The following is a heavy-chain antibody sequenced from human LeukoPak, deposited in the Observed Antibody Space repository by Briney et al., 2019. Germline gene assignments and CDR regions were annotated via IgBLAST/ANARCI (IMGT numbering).Heavy chain of an antibody. CDR2: MNPNSGNT. D-gene: IGHD4-23*01. CDR1: GYIFTTYD. CDR3: ARDYGGNSGWFDP. Sequence: ASVKVSCKASGYIFTTYDINWFRQATGQGLEWMGWMNPNSGNTGYAQKFQGRVTITRNTSISTAYMELSSLRSEDTAVYYCARDYGGNSGWFDPWGQGTLVTASS. J-gene: IGHJ5*02. V-gene: IGHV1-8*03.